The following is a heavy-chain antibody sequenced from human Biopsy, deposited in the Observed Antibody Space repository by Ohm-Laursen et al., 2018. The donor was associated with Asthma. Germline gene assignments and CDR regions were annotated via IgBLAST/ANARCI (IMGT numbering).Heavy chain of an antibody. D-gene: IGHD3-3*01. CDR1: GFTFSSYG. J-gene: IGHJ4*02. Sequence: SLRLSCSASGFTFSSYGMHWVRQAAGKGLAWVAVISYDGSNKYYADSVKGRFTISRDNSKNTLYLQMNSLRAEDTAVYYCASQSSGPDFWSGYYYFDYWGQGTLVTVSS. V-gene: IGHV3-30*03. CDR2: ISYDGSNK. CDR3: ASQSSGPDFWSGYYYFDY.